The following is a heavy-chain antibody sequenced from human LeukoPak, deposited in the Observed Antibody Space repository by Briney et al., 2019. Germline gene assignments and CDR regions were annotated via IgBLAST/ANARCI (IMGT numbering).Heavy chain of an antibody. J-gene: IGHJ6*02. Sequence: GGSLRLSCAASGFTLTSYSMNWVRQAPGKGLEWVSSISSSSSYIYYADSVKGRFTISRDNAKNSLYLQMNSLRAEDTAVYYCARETMVRGKLYGMDVWGQGTTVTVSS. D-gene: IGHD3-10*01. CDR2: ISSSSSYI. CDR1: GFTLTSYS. CDR3: ARETMVRGKLYGMDV. V-gene: IGHV3-21*01.